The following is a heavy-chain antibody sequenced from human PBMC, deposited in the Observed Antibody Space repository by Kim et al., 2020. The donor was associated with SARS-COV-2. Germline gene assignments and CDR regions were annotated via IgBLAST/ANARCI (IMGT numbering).Heavy chain of an antibody. V-gene: IGHV3-15*01. CDR1: GFIFSNAW. CDR3: TRHIYYGSGTYYNVFYY. D-gene: IGHD3-10*01. Sequence: GGSLRLSCAASGFIFSNAWMSWVRQAPGKGLEWVGRIKRNTDGGTIDYAAPVKGRFTISRDDSKNTLYLQMNSLETEDTAVYYCTRHIYYGSGTYYNVFYYWGQGTLVTVSS. CDR2: IKRNTDGGTI. J-gene: IGHJ4*02.